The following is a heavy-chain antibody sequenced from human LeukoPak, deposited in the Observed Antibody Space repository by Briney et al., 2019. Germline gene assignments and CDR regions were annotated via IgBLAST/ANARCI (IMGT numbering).Heavy chain of an antibody. J-gene: IGHJ6*02. CDR1: GFTFSSYA. CDR3: AKDRRPGVLRFLEWFLYDYGMDV. V-gene: IGHV3-23*01. D-gene: IGHD3-3*01. CDR2: ISGSGGST. Sequence: PGGSLRLSCAASGFTFSSYAMSWVRQAPGKGLEWVSAISGSGGSTYYADSVKGRFTISRDNSKNTLYLQMNSLRAEDTAAYYCAKDRRPGVLRFLEWFLYDYGMDVWGQGTTVTVSS.